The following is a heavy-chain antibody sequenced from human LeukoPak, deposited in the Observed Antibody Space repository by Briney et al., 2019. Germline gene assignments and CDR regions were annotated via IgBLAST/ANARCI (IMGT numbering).Heavy chain of an antibody. D-gene: IGHD1-1*01. V-gene: IGHV3-53*01. CDR3: AREVRTGAFDI. Sequence: GGSLRLSCAASGFTVSSNYMSWVRQASGKGLEWVSVIYSGGSTYYADSVKGRFTISRDNSKNTLYLQMNSLRAEDTAVYYCAREVRTGAFDIWGQGTMVTVSS. CDR2: IYSGGST. J-gene: IGHJ3*02. CDR1: GFTVSSNY.